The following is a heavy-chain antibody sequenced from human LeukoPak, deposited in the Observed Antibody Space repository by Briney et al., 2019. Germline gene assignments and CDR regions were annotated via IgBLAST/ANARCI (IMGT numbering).Heavy chain of an antibody. J-gene: IGHJ4*02. CDR3: AYADNNGWYYFDY. Sequence: GGSLRLSCAVSGFTFSSYVMTWVRQAPGKGLEWVSAISGSGANTYYADSVKGRFTTSRDNPRSTLYLQMNSLSNEDTAVYYCAYADNNGWYYFDYWGQGTLVTVSS. V-gene: IGHV3-23*01. CDR2: ISGSGANT. CDR1: GFTFSSYV. D-gene: IGHD6-19*01.